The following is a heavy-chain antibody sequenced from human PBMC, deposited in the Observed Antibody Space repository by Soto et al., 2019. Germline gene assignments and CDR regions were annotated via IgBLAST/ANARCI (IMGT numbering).Heavy chain of an antibody. CDR1: GFTLSGYG. Sequence: QVQVVESGGGVVQPGRSLRLSCAASGFTLSGYGMHWVRQAPGKGLEWVAVISYDGRNQYYADSVKGRFTVSRDNSKSTLILQMGSLGAEDWAGYYWAKGGISPARYLDYGGKGTLVPVPP. CDR3: AKGGISPARYLDY. D-gene: IGHD3-16*01. CDR2: ISYDGRNQ. J-gene: IGHJ4*02. V-gene: IGHV3-30*18.